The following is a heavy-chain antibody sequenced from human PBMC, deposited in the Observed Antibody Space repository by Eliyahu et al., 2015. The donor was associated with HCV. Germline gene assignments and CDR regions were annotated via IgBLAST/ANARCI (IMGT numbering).Heavy chain of an antibody. CDR2: ISSGGTTI. CDR1: XFXFXXCE. J-gene: IGHJ4*02. CDR3: QGGPHVITMIDY. V-gene: IGHV3-48*03. D-gene: IGHD3-22*01. Sequence: EVQLVESGGGLVQPGGSLRLSXAASXFXFXXCEMNXVRQAPGKXLEWVAYISSGGTTIYHADSVKGRFTISRDNAKNSLYLQMNSLRAEDTAVYYCQGGPHVITMIDYWGRGTQVTVSS.